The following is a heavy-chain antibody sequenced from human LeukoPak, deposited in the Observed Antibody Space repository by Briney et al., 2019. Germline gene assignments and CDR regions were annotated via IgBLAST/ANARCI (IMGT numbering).Heavy chain of an antibody. CDR3: AKGRGSYYGMDV. Sequence: SQTLSLTCAISGXSVSSNNAARNWITQSPSRGLEWLGRTYYTSKWYYDYVVSVKSRITINADTSRNQFSLQLNSVTPEDTAVYYCAKGRGSYYGMDVWGQGIAVTVSS. CDR2: TYYTSKWYY. CDR1: GXSVSSNNAA. J-gene: IGHJ6*02. V-gene: IGHV6-1*01.